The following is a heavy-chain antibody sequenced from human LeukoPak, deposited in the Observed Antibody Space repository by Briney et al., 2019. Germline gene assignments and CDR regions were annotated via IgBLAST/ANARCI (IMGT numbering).Heavy chain of an antibody. J-gene: IGHJ4*02. CDR3: AREVVYYDSSGYLDI. CDR2: IKQDGSEK. D-gene: IGHD3-22*01. CDR1: GFTCSSYW. V-gene: IGHV3-7*01. Sequence: GGSLRLSCAASGFTCSSYWMSWVRQAPGKGLEWVANIKQDGSEKYYVDSVKGRFTISRDNAKNSLYLQMNSLRAEDTAVYYCAREVVYYDSSGYLDIWGQGTLVTVSS.